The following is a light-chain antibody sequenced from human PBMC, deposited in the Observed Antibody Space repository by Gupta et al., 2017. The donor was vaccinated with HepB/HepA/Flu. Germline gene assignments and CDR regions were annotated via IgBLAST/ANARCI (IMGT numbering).Light chain of an antibody. J-gene: IGLJ1*01. CDR1: ELAYEY. Sequence: SSSLPQPPSVSVSPRQTASITCSGDELAYEYVFLYQHKPGQSPVLVIYQDNKRPAGIPERFSGSTSGNTATLTISGTQAMDEADYYCQAWDSTTGIFGPGTKVTVL. V-gene: IGLV3-1*01. CDR3: QAWDSTTGI. CDR2: QDN.